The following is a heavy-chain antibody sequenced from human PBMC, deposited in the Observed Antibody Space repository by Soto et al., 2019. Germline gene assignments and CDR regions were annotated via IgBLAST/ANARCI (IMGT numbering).Heavy chain of an antibody. CDR3: AYSTGWYRPDV. CDR1: GDSISNSRW. Sequence: QVQMQESGPGLVNPSGTLSLTCAVSGDSISNSRWWTWVRQPPGKGLEWIGDIFHSGDTNYNPSLKSRVFISVDKSQNQFSLKVSSVTAADTAVYYCAYSTGWYRPDVWGQGTLVTVSS. D-gene: IGHD6-19*01. V-gene: IGHV4-4*02. CDR2: IFHSGDT. J-gene: IGHJ3*01.